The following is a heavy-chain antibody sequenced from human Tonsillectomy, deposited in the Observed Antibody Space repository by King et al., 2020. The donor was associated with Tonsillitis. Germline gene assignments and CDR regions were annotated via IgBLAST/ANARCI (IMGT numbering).Heavy chain of an antibody. CDR1: GCTFSSYA. CDR3: VSHSSLFQH. J-gene: IGHJ1*01. V-gene: IGHV3-23*04. Sequence: VQLVESGGGVVQPGGSLRLSCAASGCTFSSYAMSWVRQAPGKGLEWVSAISGSGGTTYYADSVKGRFTISLDNSKNTLYLQMNSLRAEDTAVYYCVSHSSLFQHWGQGTLVTVSS. D-gene: IGHD6-6*01. CDR2: ISGSGGTT.